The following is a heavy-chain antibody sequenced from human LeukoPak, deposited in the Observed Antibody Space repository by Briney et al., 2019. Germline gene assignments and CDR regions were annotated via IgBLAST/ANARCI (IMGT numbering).Heavy chain of an antibody. D-gene: IGHD6-19*01. J-gene: IGHJ4*02. CDR3: AKDARRTSGWYFFDY. Sequence: GGSLRLSCAASGFTFSSQAMGWVRQAPGKGLEWVSVISDSGSLTYYADSVKGRFTISRDNSKNTLFLQMNSLRAEDTAVYYCAKDARRTSGWYFFDYWGQGSLVTVSS. CDR2: ISDSGSLT. CDR1: GFTFSSQA. V-gene: IGHV3-23*01.